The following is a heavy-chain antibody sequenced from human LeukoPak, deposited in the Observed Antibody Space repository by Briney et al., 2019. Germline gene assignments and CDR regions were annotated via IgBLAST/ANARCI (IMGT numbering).Heavy chain of an antibody. Sequence: SETLSLTCAVYGGSFSGYYWSWIRQPPGKGLEWIGEINYSGSTNYNPSLKSRVTISVDTSKNQFSLKLSSVTAADTAVYYCARDVVGAVAFDIWGQGTLVTVSS. CDR3: ARDVVGAVAFDI. J-gene: IGHJ3*02. CDR1: GGSFSGYY. CDR2: INYSGST. D-gene: IGHD1-26*01. V-gene: IGHV4-34*01.